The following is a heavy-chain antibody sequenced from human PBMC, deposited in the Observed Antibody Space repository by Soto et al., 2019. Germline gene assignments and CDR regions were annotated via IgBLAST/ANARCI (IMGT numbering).Heavy chain of an antibody. D-gene: IGHD3-22*01. V-gene: IGHV1-18*01. J-gene: IGHJ6*02. Sequence: QVQLVQSGAEVEKPGASVKVSCKASGYTFTSYGISWVRQAPGHGLEWMGWSSAYNGNTNYAQQLQGRVTMTTDTSTTTAYMALRSLRSDDTAVYYCARVADSRRYGMDVWGQGTTVTVSS. CDR3: ARVADSRRYGMDV. CDR1: GYTFTSYG. CDR2: SSAYNGNT.